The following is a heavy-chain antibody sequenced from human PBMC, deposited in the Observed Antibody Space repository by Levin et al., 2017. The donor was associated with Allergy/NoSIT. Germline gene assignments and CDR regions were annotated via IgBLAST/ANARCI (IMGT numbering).Heavy chain of an antibody. CDR3: ARDWGGGAFDI. CDR1: GFTFSSYD. Sequence: GESLKISCAASGFTFSSYDMHWVRQATGKGLEWVSAIGTAGDTYYPGSVKGRFTISRENAKNSLYLQMNSLRAGDTAVYYCARDWGGGAFDIWGQGTMVTVSS. J-gene: IGHJ3*02. CDR2: IGTAGDT. D-gene: IGHD3-16*01. V-gene: IGHV3-13*01.